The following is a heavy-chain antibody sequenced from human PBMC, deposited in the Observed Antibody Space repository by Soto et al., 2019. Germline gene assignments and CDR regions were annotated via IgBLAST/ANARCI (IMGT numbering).Heavy chain of an antibody. V-gene: IGHV4-34*01. CDR3: ARGLRASFGVRLSYYYYGMDV. D-gene: IGHD3-10*01. CDR1: GGSFSDYY. Sequence: KPSETLSLTCALYGGSFSDYYWGWIRQPPGKGLECIGEITHSGSTNYNPSLKSRVTLSVDTSKNQFSLNLTSVTAADTAVYYCARGLRASFGVRLSYYYYGMDVWGQGTTVTV. J-gene: IGHJ6*02. CDR2: ITHSGST.